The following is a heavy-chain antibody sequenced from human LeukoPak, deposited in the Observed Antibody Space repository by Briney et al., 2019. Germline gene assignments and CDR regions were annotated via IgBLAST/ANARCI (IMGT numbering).Heavy chain of an antibody. CDR3: AIYSSSWYYFDY. Sequence: PSETLSLTCAVSGGSISSSNWWSWVRQPPGKGLEWIGEIYHSGSTNYNPSLKSRVTISVDTSKNQFSLKLSSVTAADTAVYYCAIYSSSWYYFDYWGQGTLVTVSS. CDR1: GGSISSSNW. CDR2: IYHSGST. D-gene: IGHD6-13*01. J-gene: IGHJ4*02. V-gene: IGHV4-4*02.